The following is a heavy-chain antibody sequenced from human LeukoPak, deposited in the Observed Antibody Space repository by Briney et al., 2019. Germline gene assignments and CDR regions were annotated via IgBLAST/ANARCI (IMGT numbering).Heavy chain of an antibody. CDR3: ARHDWGMFDDYASPLYYYYYYLEV. V-gene: IGHV1-69*05. D-gene: IGHD4-17*01. CDR2: IIPIIGTA. Sequence: SVKVSCKASGGTFSSYAISWVRQAPGQGLEWMGGIIPIIGTANYAQKFQGRVTITTDKSTSTAYMELSSLRSDDTAVYYRARHDWGMFDDYASPLYYYYYYLEVGGKGTTVTVS. CDR1: GGTFSSYA. J-gene: IGHJ6*03.